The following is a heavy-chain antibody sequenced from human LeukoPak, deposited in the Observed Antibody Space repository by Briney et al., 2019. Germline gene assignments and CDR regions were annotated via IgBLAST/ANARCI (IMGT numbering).Heavy chain of an antibody. V-gene: IGHV5-51*01. CDR2: IYPGDSDT. D-gene: IGHD3-10*01. CDR3: ARRGEDYYFDY. J-gene: IGHJ4*02. CDR1: GYRFTNYW. Sequence: GGSLKISCKGSGYRFTNYWIGWVRQMPGKGLEWMGIIYPGDSDTRYSPSFQGQVTISADKSINTPYLQWSSLKASDTAMYYCARRGEDYYFDYWGQGILVTVSS.